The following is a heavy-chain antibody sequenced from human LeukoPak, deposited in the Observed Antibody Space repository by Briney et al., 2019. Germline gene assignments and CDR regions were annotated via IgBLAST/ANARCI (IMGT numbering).Heavy chain of an antibody. CDR1: GFTFSSYS. CDR2: ISSSSSTI. Sequence: PGGSLRLSCAASGFTFSSYSMNWVRQAPGKGLEWVSYISSSSSTIYYADSVKGRFTISRDNAKNSLYLQMNSLRAEDTAVYYCARDARQGSYFQYYFDYWGQGTLVTVSS. V-gene: IGHV3-48*01. D-gene: IGHD1-26*01. CDR3: ARDARQGSYFQYYFDY. J-gene: IGHJ4*02.